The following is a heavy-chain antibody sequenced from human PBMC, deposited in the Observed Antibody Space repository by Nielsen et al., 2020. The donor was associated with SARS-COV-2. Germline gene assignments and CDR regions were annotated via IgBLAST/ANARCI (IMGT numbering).Heavy chain of an antibody. J-gene: IGHJ4*02. D-gene: IGHD3-3*01. CDR2: ISYDGSNK. CDR3: AKDFEVGPGY. V-gene: IGHV3-30*18. CDR1: GFTFSTYW. Sequence: GESLKISCAASGFTFSTYWMHWVRQAPGKGLEWVAVISYDGSNKYYADSAKGRFTISRDNSKNTLYLQMNSLRAEDTAVYYCAKDFEVGPGYWGQGTLVTVSS.